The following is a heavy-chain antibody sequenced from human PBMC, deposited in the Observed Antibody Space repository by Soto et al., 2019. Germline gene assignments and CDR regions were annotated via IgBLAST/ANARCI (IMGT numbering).Heavy chain of an antibody. CDR2: INPILSMS. CDR1: GDTFTFYS. Sequence: QVQLVQSGAEVKKPGSSVRGSCKASGDTFTFYSINWVRQAPGLGLEWMGRINPILSMSNYAQRFQGRVTMTADKSTSTAYMELRSLRSEDTAMYYCASSYGSGYRAFDYWGQGALVTVSS. D-gene: IGHD3-10*01. CDR3: ASSYGSGYRAFDY. V-gene: IGHV1-69*02. J-gene: IGHJ4*02.